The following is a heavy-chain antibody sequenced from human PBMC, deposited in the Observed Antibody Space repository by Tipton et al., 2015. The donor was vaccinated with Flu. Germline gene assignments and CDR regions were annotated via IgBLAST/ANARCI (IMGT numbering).Heavy chain of an antibody. J-gene: IGHJ6*02. Sequence: TLSLTCSVSGASIRTSDYYWNWIRQVPEKGLEWIGYIYKTGSTDYNPSPESRVIISLDTSKNHVSLRLSSLTAADTAVYYCARGARAASARSYYFGMDVWGQGTAVSVSS. CDR2: IYKTGST. CDR1: GASIRTSDYY. CDR3: ARGARAASARSYYFGMDV. D-gene: IGHD2-15*01. V-gene: IGHV4-31*03.